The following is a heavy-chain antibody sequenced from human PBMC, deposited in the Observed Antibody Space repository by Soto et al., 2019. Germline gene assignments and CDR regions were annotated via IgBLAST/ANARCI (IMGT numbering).Heavy chain of an antibody. CDR2: IIPIFGTA. J-gene: IGHJ6*02. D-gene: IGHD2-2*01. CDR1: GGTFSSYA. CDR3: GRVYCSSTSCYFPSRWSGTDV. V-gene: IGHV1-69*01. Sequence: QVQLVQSGAEVKKPGSSVKVSCKASGGTFSSYAISWVRQAPGQGLEWMGGIIPIFGTANYAQKFQGRVTITADESTSTAHMELSSRRSEETAVYYFGRVYCSSTSCYFPSRWSGTDVWGQGTTVTVSS.